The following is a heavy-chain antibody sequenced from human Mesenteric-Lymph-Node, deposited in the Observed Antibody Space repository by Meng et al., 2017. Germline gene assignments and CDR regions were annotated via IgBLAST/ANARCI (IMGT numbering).Heavy chain of an antibody. Sequence: GESLKISCAASGFTFSSYSMNWVRQAPGKGLEWVSSISSSSYIYYADSVKGRFTISRDNAKNSLYLQMNSLRTEETAVYYCARDLDIMGGNSSSRGIFDYWGQGTLVTVSS. CDR3: ARDLDIMGGNSSSRGIFDY. D-gene: IGHD6-6*01. J-gene: IGHJ4*02. CDR2: ISSSSYI. CDR1: GFTFSSYS. V-gene: IGHV3-21*01.